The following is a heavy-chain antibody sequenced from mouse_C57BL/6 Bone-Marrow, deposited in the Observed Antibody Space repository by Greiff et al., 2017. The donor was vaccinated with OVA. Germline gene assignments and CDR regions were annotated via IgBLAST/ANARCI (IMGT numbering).Heavy chain of an antibody. CDR1: GYTFTSYW. J-gene: IGHJ2*01. CDR3: ARWLLRSFDY. D-gene: IGHD1-1*01. V-gene: IGHV1-59*01. CDR2: IDPSDSYT. Sequence: LQQPGAELVRPGTSVKLSCKASGYTFTSYWMHWVKQRPGQGLEWIGVIDPSDSYTNYNQKFKGKATLTVDTSSSTAYMQLSSLTSEDSAVYYCARWLLRSFDYWGQGTTLTVSS.